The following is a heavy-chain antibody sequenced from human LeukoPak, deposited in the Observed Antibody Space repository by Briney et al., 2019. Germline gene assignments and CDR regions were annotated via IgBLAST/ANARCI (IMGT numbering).Heavy chain of an antibody. D-gene: IGHD3-3*01. CDR1: GFTFTSSA. CDR3: ASGTLYDFWSGYPTYGMDV. CDR2: IVVGSGNT. J-gene: IGHJ6*02. V-gene: IGHV1-58*01. Sequence: ASVKVSCKASGFTFTSSAVQWVRQARGQRLEWIGWIVVGSGNTNYAQKFQERVTITRDMSTSTAYMELSSLRSEDTAVYYCASGTLYDFWSGYPTYGMDVWGQGTTVTVSS.